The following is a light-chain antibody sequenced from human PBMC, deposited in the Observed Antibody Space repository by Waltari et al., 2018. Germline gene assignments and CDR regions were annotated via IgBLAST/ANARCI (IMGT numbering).Light chain of an antibody. CDR1: PSISVW. Sequence: DIQMTQSPSTLSASVGDRVTITCRASPSISVWLAWYQQKPGKAPKLLIYKASSLESGVPSRFSGSGSGTEFTLTISSLQPDDFATYYCQQYNTFPFTFGPGTKVDIK. CDR3: QQYNTFPFT. CDR2: KAS. V-gene: IGKV1-5*03. J-gene: IGKJ3*01.